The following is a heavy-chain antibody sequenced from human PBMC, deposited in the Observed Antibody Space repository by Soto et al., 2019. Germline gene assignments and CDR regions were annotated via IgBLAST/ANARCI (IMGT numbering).Heavy chain of an antibody. J-gene: IGHJ4*01. Sequence: EVKLVEAGGGLVQPGSSLRLSCAASGFTFDDYAMHWVRQPPGKGLEWVSGISWNSGSLGYADSVKGRFTTSRDNGKKYVYLHMNSLRAEDTAFYFCSKDLSPAVAGTSIDYWGHGTLVTVSA. CDR2: ISWNSGSL. CDR1: GFTFDDYA. D-gene: IGHD6-19*01. CDR3: SKDLSPAVAGTSIDY. V-gene: IGHV3-9*01.